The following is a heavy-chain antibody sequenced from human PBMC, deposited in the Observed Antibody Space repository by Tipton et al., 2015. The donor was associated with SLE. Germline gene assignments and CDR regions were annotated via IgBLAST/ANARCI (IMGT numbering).Heavy chain of an antibody. D-gene: IGHD6-19*01. V-gene: IGHV3-74*01. Sequence: GPLRLSCAASGFTFNNYWMHWFRQVPGKGLEWVSRIDHDGSGTSYADSVEDRFTISRDNTKKTLYLQMNSLRAEDTAVYYCARAVADWGWLVVYWGRGTQVTVSS. CDR1: GFTFNNYW. CDR3: ARAVADWGWLVVY. CDR2: IDHDGSGT. J-gene: IGHJ4*02.